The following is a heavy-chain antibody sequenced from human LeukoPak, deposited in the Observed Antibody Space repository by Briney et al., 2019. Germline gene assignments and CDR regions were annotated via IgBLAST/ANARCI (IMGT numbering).Heavy chain of an antibody. J-gene: IGHJ3*02. CDR3: ARSEYSYGADAFDI. CDR1: GGSISSYY. D-gene: IGHD5-18*01. V-gene: IGHV4-4*07. CDR2: IYTSGST. Sequence: SETLSLTCTVSGGSISSYYWSWIRQPAGKGLEWIGRIYTSGSTNYNPSLKSRVTMSVDTSKNQFSLKLSSVTAADTAVYYCARSEYSYGADAFDIWGQGTMVTVSS.